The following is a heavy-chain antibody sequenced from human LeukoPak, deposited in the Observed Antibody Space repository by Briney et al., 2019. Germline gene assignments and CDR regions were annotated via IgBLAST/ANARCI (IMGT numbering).Heavy chain of an antibody. V-gene: IGHV1-69*05. J-gene: IGHJ4*02. CDR3: ARDIGHGGNSENYFDY. Sequence: GSLVKVSCRASGGTFSSYAISWVRQAPGQGLEWMGGIIPIFGTANYAQKFQGRVTITTDESTSTAYMELSSLRSEDTAVYYCARDIGHGGNSENYFDYWGQGTLVTVSS. CDR2: IIPIFGTA. CDR1: GGTFSSYA. D-gene: IGHD4-23*01.